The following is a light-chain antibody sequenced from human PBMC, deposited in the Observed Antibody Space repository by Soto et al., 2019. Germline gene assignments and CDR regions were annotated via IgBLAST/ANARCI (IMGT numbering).Light chain of an antibody. V-gene: IGLV2-14*01. CDR1: SSDVGGYNY. Sequence: QSVLNQPASVSGSPGQSITISCTGTSSDVGGYNYVSWYQQHPGKAPKLMIYDVSNRPSGVSNRFSGSKSGNTASLTISGLQAEDEADYYCSSYTSSSTPVFGGGTKATVL. CDR3: SSYTSSSTPV. J-gene: IGLJ3*02. CDR2: DVS.